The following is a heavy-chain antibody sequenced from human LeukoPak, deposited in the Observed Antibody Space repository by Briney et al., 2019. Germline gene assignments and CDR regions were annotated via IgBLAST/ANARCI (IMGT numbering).Heavy chain of an antibody. D-gene: IGHD2-21*02. CDR3: ARVNRVTAIQELDY. CDR2: ITTISHYI. V-gene: IGHV3-21*04. Sequence: GGSLRLSCAASGFTLSDYHMNWVRQAPGKGLEWLSSITTISHYIYYAGAVRGRFTISRDNAKSSLFLQMNSLRAEDTAVYYCARVNRVTAIQELDYWGQGTLVTVSS. J-gene: IGHJ4*02. CDR1: GFTLSDYH.